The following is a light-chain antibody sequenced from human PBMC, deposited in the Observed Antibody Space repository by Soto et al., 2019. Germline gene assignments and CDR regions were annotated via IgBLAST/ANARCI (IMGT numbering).Light chain of an antibody. CDR2: GAS. V-gene: IGKV3-20*01. J-gene: IGKJ5*01. Sequence: ENVLTQSPHTLSSSPGSRITLSCRASQSVSSNYLAWYQQKPGQAPRLLIYGASSRATGIPDRFSGSGSGTDFTLTITRLEPEDSAVYFCQQYTGPPTTFGQGTRLEIK. CDR1: QSVSSNY. CDR3: QQYTGPPTT.